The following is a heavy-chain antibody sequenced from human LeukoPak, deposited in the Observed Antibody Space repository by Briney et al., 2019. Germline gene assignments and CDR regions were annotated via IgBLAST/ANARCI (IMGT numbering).Heavy chain of an antibody. CDR2: IYYSGST. CDR3: AREEVPYSYGFGDAFDI. J-gene: IGHJ3*02. Sequence: SETLSLTCTVSGGSISSYYWSWIRQPPGKGLEWIGYIYYSGSTNYNPSLKSRLTISVDTSKNQFSLKLSSVTAADTAVYYCAREEVPYSYGFGDAFDIWGQGTMVTVSS. V-gene: IGHV4-59*01. CDR1: GGSISSYY. D-gene: IGHD5-18*01.